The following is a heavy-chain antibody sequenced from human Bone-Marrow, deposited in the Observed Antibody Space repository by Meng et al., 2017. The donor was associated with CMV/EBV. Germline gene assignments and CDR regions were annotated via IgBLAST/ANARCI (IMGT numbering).Heavy chain of an antibody. CDR2: IIPIFGTA. CDR3: AIIQLGIAVVVPAANPLSSGMDV. D-gene: IGHD2-2*01. J-gene: IGHJ6*02. CDR1: GGTFSSYA. Sequence: SVKVSCKASGGTFSSYAISWVRQAPGQGLEWMGGIIPIFGTANYAQKFQGRVTITTDESTSTAYMGLSSLRSEDTAVYYCAIIQLGIAVVVPAANPLSSGMDVWGQGTTVTVSS. V-gene: IGHV1-69*05.